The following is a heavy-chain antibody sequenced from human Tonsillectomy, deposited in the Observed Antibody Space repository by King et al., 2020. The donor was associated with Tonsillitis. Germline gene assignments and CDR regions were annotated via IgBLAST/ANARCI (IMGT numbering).Heavy chain of an antibody. D-gene: IGHD3-3*01. CDR1: GFTFSSYW. J-gene: IGHJ4*02. CDR3: ARDSRDFWSGYYHGY. Sequence: QLVQSGGGLVQPGGSLRLSCAASGFTFSSYWMSWVRQAPGKGLEWVANIKQDGSEKYYVDSVKGRFTISRDNAKNSLYLQMNSLRAEDTAVYYCARDSRDFWSGYYHGYWGQGTLVTVSS. CDR2: IKQDGSEK. V-gene: IGHV3-7*01.